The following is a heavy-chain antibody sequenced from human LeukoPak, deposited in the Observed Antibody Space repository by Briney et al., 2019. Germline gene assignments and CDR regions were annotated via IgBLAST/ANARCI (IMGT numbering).Heavy chain of an antibody. J-gene: IGHJ4*02. D-gene: IGHD2-15*01. CDR3: AKRLTGSGTWHYLDS. CDR2: ITSSGGST. Sequence: GGSLRLSCAASGFTFSHFAMTWVRQAPGKGLEWVSTITSSGGSTYYADSVRGRFSVSRDNSKNTLYLQMDSLRAEDTAVYTCAKRLTGSGTWHYLDSWGQGTLVTVSS. CDR1: GFTFSHFA. V-gene: IGHV3-23*01.